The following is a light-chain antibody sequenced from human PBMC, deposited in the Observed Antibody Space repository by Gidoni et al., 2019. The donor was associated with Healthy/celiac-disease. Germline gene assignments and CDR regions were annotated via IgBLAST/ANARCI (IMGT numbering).Light chain of an antibody. Sequence: IVMTQSPDFLAVSLGERATINCKSSQSVLYSSNNKNYLAWYQQKPGQPPKLLIYWASTRESGVPDRFSGSGSGTDFTLTISSLQAEDVAVYYCRQYYSTPFTFGPGTKVDIK. J-gene: IGKJ3*01. CDR2: WAS. CDR3: RQYYSTPFT. CDR1: QSVLYSSNNKNY. V-gene: IGKV4-1*01.